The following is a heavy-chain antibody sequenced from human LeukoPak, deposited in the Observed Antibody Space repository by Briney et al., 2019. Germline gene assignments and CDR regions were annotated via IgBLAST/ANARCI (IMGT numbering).Heavy chain of an antibody. CDR1: GFTFSSYW. CDR2: INSDGSST. V-gene: IGHV3-74*01. D-gene: IGHD2-21*02. J-gene: IGHJ4*02. Sequence: PGGSLRLSCAASGFTFSSYWMHWVRQAPGKGLVWVSRINSDGSSTSYADSVKGRFTIPRDNSKNTLYVQMKSLRAEDTAVYYCAKDFVVVPGNVNYFDYWGQGTLVTVSS. CDR3: AKDFVVVPGNVNYFDY.